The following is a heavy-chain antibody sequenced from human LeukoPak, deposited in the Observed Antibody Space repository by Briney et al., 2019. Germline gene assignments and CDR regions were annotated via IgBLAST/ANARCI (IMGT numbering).Heavy chain of an antibody. J-gene: IGHJ6*02. CDR2: FDPEDGET. V-gene: IGHV1-24*01. CDR1: GYTLIELS. D-gene: IGHD4-17*01. CDR3: ATKPRGTVTFEFGV. Sequence: GASVTVSCKVSGYTLIELSMHWVRQAPGKGLEWMGGFDPEDGETIYAQKFQGRVTMTEDTSTDTAYMELSSLRSEDTAVYYCATKPRGTVTFEFGVWGQGTTVTVSS.